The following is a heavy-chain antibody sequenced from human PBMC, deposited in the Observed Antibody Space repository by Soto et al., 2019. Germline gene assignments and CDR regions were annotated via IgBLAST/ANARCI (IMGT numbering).Heavy chain of an antibody. J-gene: IGHJ6*03. D-gene: IGHD1-20*01. V-gene: IGHV4-59*01. CDR1: GGSISSYY. CDR2: IYYSGST. Sequence: SETLSLTCTVSGGSISSYYWSWIRQPPGKGLEWIGYIYYSGSTTYNPSLKSRVTISVDTSKNQFSLKLSSVTAADTAVYYCAREKYNWNPSLYYYYYYMDVWGKGTTVTVSS. CDR3: AREKYNWNPSLYYYYYYMDV.